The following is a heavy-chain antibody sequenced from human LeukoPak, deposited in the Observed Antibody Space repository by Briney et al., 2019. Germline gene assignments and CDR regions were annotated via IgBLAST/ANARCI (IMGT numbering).Heavy chain of an antibody. D-gene: IGHD2-2*01. CDR2: ISGSGGST. CDR3: AKGRWSYCSSTSCYVFDY. J-gene: IGHJ4*02. V-gene: IGHV3-23*01. CDR1: GFTFSSYA. Sequence: GGSLRLSCAASGFTFSSYAMSWVRQAPGKGLEWVSAISGSGGSTYYADSVKGRFTISRDNSKNTLYLQMNSLRAEDTAVYYCAKGRWSYCSSTSCYVFDYWGQGTLVTVSS.